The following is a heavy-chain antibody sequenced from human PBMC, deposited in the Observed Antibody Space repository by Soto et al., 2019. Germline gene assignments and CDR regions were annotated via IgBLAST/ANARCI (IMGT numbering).Heavy chain of an antibody. J-gene: IGHJ4*02. CDR2: IKAYSGHT. V-gene: IGHV1-18*01. Sequence: QVQLVQSGAEVKKPGASVKVSCKASGYTFPSSPISWLRQAPGQGLEWLGWIKAYSGHTHYAQKLQGRVTMTTDTTTNPPYMELGSRTADDTAMYYCAIDGYGDDDYWGQGTLVTVSS. CDR1: GYTFPSSP. D-gene: IGHD4-17*01. CDR3: AIDGYGDDDY.